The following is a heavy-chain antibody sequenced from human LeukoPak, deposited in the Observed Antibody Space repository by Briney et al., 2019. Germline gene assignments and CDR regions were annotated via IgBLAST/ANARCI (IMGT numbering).Heavy chain of an antibody. CDR3: ATPGDYYGSGSYSIIPLDY. V-gene: IGHV1-24*01. J-gene: IGHJ4*02. CDR2: FDPEDGET. Sequence: ASVKVSCKVSGYTLTELSMHWVRQAPGKGLEWMGGFDPEDGETIYAQKFQGRVTMTEDTSTDTAYMELSSLRSEDTAVYYCATPGDYYGSGSYSIIPLDYWGQGTLVTVSS. CDR1: GYTLTELS. D-gene: IGHD3-10*01.